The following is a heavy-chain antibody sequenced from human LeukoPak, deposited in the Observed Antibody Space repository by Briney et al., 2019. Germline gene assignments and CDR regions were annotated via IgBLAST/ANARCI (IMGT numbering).Heavy chain of an antibody. Sequence: SVKVSCKASGGTFSSYAISWVRRAPGQGLEWMGGIIPIFGTANYAQKFQGRVTITTDESTSTAYMELSSLRSEDTAVYYCARDPNSSSWYGAFDYWGQGTLVTVSS. CDR2: IIPIFGTA. D-gene: IGHD6-13*01. V-gene: IGHV1-69*05. CDR3: ARDPNSSSWYGAFDY. J-gene: IGHJ4*02. CDR1: GGTFSSYA.